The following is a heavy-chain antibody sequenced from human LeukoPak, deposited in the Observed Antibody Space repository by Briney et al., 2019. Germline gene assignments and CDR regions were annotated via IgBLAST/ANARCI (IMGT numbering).Heavy chain of an antibody. Sequence: SGGSLRLSCPAAGFTLTNYAMRWASQAPGEGLEWVAFISHDRSNSCHADSVKGRFTNSRDNSKNTLYLQKNSLTDEDTAVYYCARDLSGSYMCDYWGQGTLVTVSS. J-gene: IGHJ4*02. CDR3: ARDLSGSYMCDY. D-gene: IGHD3-10*01. CDR1: GFTLTNYA. V-gene: IGHV3-30-3*01. CDR2: ISHDRSNS.